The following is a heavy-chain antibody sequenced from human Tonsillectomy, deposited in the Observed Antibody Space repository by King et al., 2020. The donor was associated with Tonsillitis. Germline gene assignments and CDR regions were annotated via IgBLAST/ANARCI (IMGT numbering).Heavy chain of an antibody. Sequence: LQLQESGPGLVKPSETLSLTCTVSGGSVSSGSYYWSWIRQPPGKGLEWIGYIYYSGSTNYNPSLKSRVTISVDTSKNQFSLKLSSVTAADTAVYYCARHSGSYDFDYWGQGTLVTVSS. CDR1: GGSVSSGSYY. CDR3: ARHSGSYDFDY. J-gene: IGHJ4*02. D-gene: IGHD1-26*01. V-gene: IGHV4-61*01. CDR2: IYYSGST.